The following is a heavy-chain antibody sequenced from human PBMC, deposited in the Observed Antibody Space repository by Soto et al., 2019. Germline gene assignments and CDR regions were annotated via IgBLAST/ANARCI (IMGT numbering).Heavy chain of an antibody. CDR1: GYTFTSYG. Sequence: QVQLVQSGAEVKKPGASVKVSCKASGYTFTSYGISWVRQAPGQGLEWMGWISAYNGNTNYAQKLQGRVTMTTDTSTSTADMEVRSLRSGDTAVYYCARIVLVPAAINGYLGYWGQGTLVTVSS. V-gene: IGHV1-18*01. D-gene: IGHD2-2*01. J-gene: IGHJ4*02. CDR3: ARIVLVPAAINGYLGY. CDR2: ISAYNGNT.